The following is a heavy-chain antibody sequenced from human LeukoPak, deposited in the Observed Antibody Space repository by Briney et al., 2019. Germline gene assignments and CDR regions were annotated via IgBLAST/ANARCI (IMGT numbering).Heavy chain of an antibody. V-gene: IGHV5-51*01. J-gene: IGHJ3*02. D-gene: IGHD4-17*01. Sequence: GESLKISCKGSGYSFTSYWIGWVRQMPGKGLEWMGIIYPGDSDTRYSPSFQGQVTISADKSISTVYLQWSSLKASDTAMYYCARPDSTVIDAFDIWGQGTMVTVSS. CDR2: IYPGDSDT. CDR3: ARPDSTVIDAFDI. CDR1: GYSFTSYW.